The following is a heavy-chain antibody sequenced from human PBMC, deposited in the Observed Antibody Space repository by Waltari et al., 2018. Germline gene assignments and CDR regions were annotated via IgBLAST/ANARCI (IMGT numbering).Heavy chain of an antibody. D-gene: IGHD4-17*01. Sequence: QLQLQESGPGLVKPSETLSLTCSVSGGSITTNHNWGWIRQPPGKGLEWMVNMQYRGSTFYNPSLESRVTISLDTWKNQFSLRLTSVGAADTAVYFCGRIAFGDEGGYFQHWGQGTLVTVSS. CDR1: GGSITTNHN. J-gene: IGHJ1*01. V-gene: IGHV4-39*01. CDR3: GRIAFGDEGGYFQH. CDR2: MQYRGST.